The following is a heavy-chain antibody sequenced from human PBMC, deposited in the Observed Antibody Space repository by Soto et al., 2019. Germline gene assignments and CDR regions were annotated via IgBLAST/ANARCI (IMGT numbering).Heavy chain of an antibody. CDR3: SIGSWSAETSDV. J-gene: IGHJ3*01. V-gene: IGHV1-69*02. CDR2: IIPMLPVT. Sequence: QVHLIQSGAEVKKPGSSVKVSCKAAGGTFNTYTLFWVRQAPGHGLEWMGRIIPMLPVTNSAQKFQGRLTLTAHKSTGTAFMELTSLTSDDTAVYYCSIGSWSAETSDVWGQGTMVTVSS. D-gene: IGHD2-2*01. CDR1: GGTFNTYT.